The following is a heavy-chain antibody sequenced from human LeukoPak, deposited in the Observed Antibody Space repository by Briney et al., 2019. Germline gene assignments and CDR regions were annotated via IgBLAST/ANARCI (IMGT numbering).Heavy chain of an antibody. V-gene: IGHV4-39*07. Sequence: SENLSLTCSVAGGSISSSGYYWGWIRQPPGKGLEWIGSMYYSGSTYYNPSLKSRVTISVDTSKNQFSLKLSSVTAADTAVYYCAVRVGSSRSYYFDYWGQGTLVTVSS. CDR2: MYYSGST. D-gene: IGHD1-26*01. J-gene: IGHJ4*02. CDR3: AVRVGSSRSYYFDY. CDR1: GGSISSSGYY.